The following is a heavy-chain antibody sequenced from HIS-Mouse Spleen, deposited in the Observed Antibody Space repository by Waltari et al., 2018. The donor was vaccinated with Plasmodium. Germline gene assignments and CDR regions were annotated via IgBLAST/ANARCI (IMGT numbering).Heavy chain of an antibody. D-gene: IGHD3-10*01. CDR2: INHSGST. J-gene: IGHJ2*01. Sequence: QVQLQQWGAGLLKPSETLSLPCAVYGVSLRGYYWSWIRQPPGKGLGWIGEINHSGSTNYNPSLKSRVTISVDTSKNQFSLKLSSVTAADTAVYYCARGRVLGTSSGYFDLWGRGTLVTVSS. CDR3: ARGRVLGTSSGYFDL. CDR1: GVSLRGYY. V-gene: IGHV4-34*01.